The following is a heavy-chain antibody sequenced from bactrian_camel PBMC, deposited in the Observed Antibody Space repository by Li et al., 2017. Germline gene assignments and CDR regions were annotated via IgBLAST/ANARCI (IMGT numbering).Heavy chain of an antibody. D-gene: IGHD3*01. CDR2: ICIGGGIP. CDR3: GADPFAGANCDTNLDFRY. V-gene: IGHV3S25*01. J-gene: IGHJ6*01. CDR1: GYSDSTHC. Sequence: QLVESGGGSVKPGESVRLSCAVSGYSDSTHCMAWFRQGPGKEREGVAFICIGGGIPNYADSVKGRFTISRDNAKNTVYLQMNSLKPEDTALYYCGADPFAGANCDTNLDFRYQGQGTQVTVS.